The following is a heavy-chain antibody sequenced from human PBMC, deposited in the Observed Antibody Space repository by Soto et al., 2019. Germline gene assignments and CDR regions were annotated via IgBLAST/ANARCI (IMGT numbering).Heavy chain of an antibody. CDR2: ISFDGTNK. J-gene: IGHJ6*02. D-gene: IGHD3-22*01. CDR1: GFTFSSYA. V-gene: IGHV3-30*18. Sequence: QVQLVESGGGVVQPGRSLRLSCEASGFTFSSYAMHWVRQAPGKWLEWVAVISFDGTNKYYVDSVKGRFTISRDNSNNTLYLQMNTLRGEDTAVYYCAKDLFPSYNYDTSGQSGMDVWGQGTTVTVSS. CDR3: AKDLFPSYNYDTSGQSGMDV.